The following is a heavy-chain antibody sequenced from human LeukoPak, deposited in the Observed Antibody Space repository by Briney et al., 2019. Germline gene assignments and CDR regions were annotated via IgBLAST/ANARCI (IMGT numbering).Heavy chain of an antibody. CDR1: GGSISTSNYY. CDR3: ARVYTARYNWFDP. J-gene: IGHJ5*02. D-gene: IGHD5-18*01. CDR2: IFYSGST. V-gene: IGHV4-39*07. Sequence: SETLSLTCTVSGGSISTSNYYWGWIRQPPGKGLEWIGNIFYSGSTYYSPSLRSRVTISLDTSRNQFSLKLDSVTAADTAVYYCARVYTARYNWFDPWGQGTLVTVSS.